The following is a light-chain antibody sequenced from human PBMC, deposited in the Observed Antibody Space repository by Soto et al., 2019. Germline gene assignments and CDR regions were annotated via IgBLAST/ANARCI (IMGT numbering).Light chain of an antibody. CDR2: KAS. J-gene: IGKJ1*01. CDR3: QQYNSYSRT. CDR1: QSIGTS. V-gene: IGKV1-5*03. Sequence: DIQMTQSPSTLSASVGDRVAITCRASQSIGTSLAWYQQKPGKAPRLLMYKASNLESGVPSRFSGSGSGTEFTLTISSLQPDDFATYYCQQYNSYSRTFGQGTKVDIK.